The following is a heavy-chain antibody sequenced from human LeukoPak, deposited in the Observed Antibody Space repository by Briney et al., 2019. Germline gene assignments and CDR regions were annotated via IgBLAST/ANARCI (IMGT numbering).Heavy chain of an antibody. V-gene: IGHV3-30-3*01. CDR1: GFTFSSYA. Sequence: GGSLRLSCAASGFTFSSYAMHWVRQAPGKGLEWVAVISYDGSNKYYADSVKGRFTISRDNSKNTLYLQMNSLRAEDTAVYYCANAAPNDYWGQGTLVTVSS. CDR3: ANAAPNDY. CDR2: ISYDGSNK. D-gene: IGHD6-6*01. J-gene: IGHJ4*02.